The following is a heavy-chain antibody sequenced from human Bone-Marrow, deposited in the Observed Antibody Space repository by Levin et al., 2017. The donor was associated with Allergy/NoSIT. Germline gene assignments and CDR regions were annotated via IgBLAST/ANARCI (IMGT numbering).Heavy chain of an antibody. D-gene: IGHD3-10*01. Sequence: GESLKISCKTSGYTFTSFAIYWVRQAPGQGLEWMAWLNAGNGNTHYSQNLQGRIAVTRDTSATTAYMELSSLTSEDTGVYYCAGSAWGAYYFDFWAQGTLVTVSS. CDR2: LNAGNGNT. CDR3: AGSAWGAYYFDF. V-gene: IGHV1-3*01. CDR1: GYTFTSFA. J-gene: IGHJ4*02.